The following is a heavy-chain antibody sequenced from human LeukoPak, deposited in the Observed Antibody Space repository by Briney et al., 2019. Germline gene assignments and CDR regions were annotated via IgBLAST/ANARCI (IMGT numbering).Heavy chain of an antibody. V-gene: IGHV3-7*01. Sequence: GGSLRLSCAASGFTFSRYWMSWVRQAPGKGLEWVANIKQDGSEKYYVDSVKGRFTISRDNAKNSLYLQMNSLRAEDTAVYYCARDAAVNRRMDVWGQGTTVTVSS. CDR2: IKQDGSEK. J-gene: IGHJ6*02. CDR3: ARDAAVNRRMDV. CDR1: GFTFSRYW. D-gene: IGHD4-23*01.